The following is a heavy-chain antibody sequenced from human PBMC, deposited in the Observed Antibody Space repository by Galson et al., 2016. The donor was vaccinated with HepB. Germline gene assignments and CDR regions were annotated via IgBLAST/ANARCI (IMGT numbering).Heavy chain of an antibody. CDR2: LSGTGGDT. CDR3: ASHPRGQFGSGRQELDY. J-gene: IGHJ4*02. V-gene: IGHV3-23*01. CDR1: GFVFRMYP. Sequence: LRLSCAASGFVFRMYPMSWVRQAPGKGLEWVSALSGTGGDTYYADSVKGRFTISRDNSKNPLYLQMTSLRDEDTGVYYCASHPRGQFGSGRQELDYWGQGTPVAVSS. D-gene: IGHD3-10*01.